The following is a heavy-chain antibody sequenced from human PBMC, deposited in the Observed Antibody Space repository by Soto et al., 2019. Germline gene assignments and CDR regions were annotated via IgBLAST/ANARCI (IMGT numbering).Heavy chain of an antibody. Sequence: QVQLVESGGGVVQPGTSLRVSCVGSGFTFRRYVMHWVRQAPGKGLEWVALTSYDGSDKYYDDSVRGRFTISRDNSRNTVDLQMDSLGLEDTALYYCARWGTTGGLDVWGQGTLVSVSS. CDR2: TSYDGSDK. J-gene: IGHJ1*01. CDR3: ARWGTTGGLDV. V-gene: IGHV3-30*19. CDR1: GFTFRRYV. D-gene: IGHD3-16*01.